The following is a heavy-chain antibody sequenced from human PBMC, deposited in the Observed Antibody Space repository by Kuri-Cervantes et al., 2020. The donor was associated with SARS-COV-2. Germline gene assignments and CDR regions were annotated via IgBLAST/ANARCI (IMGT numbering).Heavy chain of an antibody. CDR1: GFTFSSYA. D-gene: IGHD3-9*01. Sequence: GESLKISCAASGFTFSSYAMSWVRQAPGEGLEWVSAISGSGGSTYYADSVKGRFTISRDNSKNTLYLQMNGLRAEDTAVYYCAKDVGYFGGMDVWGQGTTVAVSS. CDR3: AKDVGYFGGMDV. J-gene: IGHJ6*02. CDR2: ISGSGGST. V-gene: IGHV3-23*01.